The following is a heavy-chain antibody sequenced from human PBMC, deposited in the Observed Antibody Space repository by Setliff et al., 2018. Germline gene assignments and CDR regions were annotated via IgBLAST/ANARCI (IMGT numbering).Heavy chain of an antibody. Sequence: SETLSLTCTVSGGSITSGSFYWSWIRQPAGKRLEWIGRIHASGSPSYNPSLESRVTISLDTSTNQFSLKLSSVTAADTAVYYCARDPGAPMFGGMDVWGQGTTVTVSS. CDR1: GGSITSGSFY. J-gene: IGHJ6*02. V-gene: IGHV4-61*02. CDR2: IHASGSP. CDR3: ARDPGAPMFGGMDV. D-gene: IGHD3-10*02.